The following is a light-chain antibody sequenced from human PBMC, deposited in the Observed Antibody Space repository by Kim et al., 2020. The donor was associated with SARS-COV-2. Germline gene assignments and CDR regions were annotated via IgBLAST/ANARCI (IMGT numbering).Light chain of an antibody. CDR2: SIS. V-gene: IGLV7-43*01. CDR1: TGAVTSGHY. CDR3: RLCYGGVWV. Sequence: QAVVSQEPSLTVSPGGTVTLTCASSTGAVTSGHYPNWFQQKPGQAPRALIYSISNKHSWTPARFSGSLLGGKAALTLSGVQPEDEADYYCRLCYGGVWVFGGGTQLTDL. J-gene: IGLJ3*02.